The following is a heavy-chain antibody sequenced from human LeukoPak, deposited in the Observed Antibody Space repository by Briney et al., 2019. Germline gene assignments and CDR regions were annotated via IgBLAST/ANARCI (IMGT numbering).Heavy chain of an antibody. J-gene: IGHJ4*02. V-gene: IGHV1-2*02. D-gene: IGHD3-10*01. CDR3: ARSLREWYGKYFDY. Sequence: SVKVSCKASGYTFTCYYMHWVRQAPGQGLEWMGWINPNSGGTNYAQKFQGRVTMKRDTSISTAYMELSRLRSDDTAVYYCARSLREWYGKYFDYWGQGTLVTVSS. CDR1: GYTFTCYY. CDR2: INPNSGGT.